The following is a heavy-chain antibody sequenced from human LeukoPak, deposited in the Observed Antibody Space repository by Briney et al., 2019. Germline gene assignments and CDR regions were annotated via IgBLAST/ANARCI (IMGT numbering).Heavy chain of an antibody. CDR1: GFTFSSYG. Sequence: PGRSLRLSCAASGFTFSSYGMHWVRQAPGKGLEWVAVIWYDGSNKYYADSVKGRFTISRDNSKNTLYLQMNSLRAEDTAVYYCAREEDAFDIWGQGTMVTVSS. CDR2: IWYDGSNK. CDR3: AREEDAFDI. J-gene: IGHJ3*02. V-gene: IGHV3-33*01.